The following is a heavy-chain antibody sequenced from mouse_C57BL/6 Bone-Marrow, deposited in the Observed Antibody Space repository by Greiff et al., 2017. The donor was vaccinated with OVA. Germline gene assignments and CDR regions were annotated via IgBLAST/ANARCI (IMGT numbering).Heavy chain of an antibody. Sequence: QVQLQQSGAELVRPGTSVKLSCKASGYTFTSYWMHWVKQRPGQGLEWIGVIDPSDSYTNYNQKFKGKATLTVDTSSSTAYMQLSSLTSEDSAVYYCAKSGGAYWGQGPTLTVSS. CDR2: IDPSDSYT. V-gene: IGHV1-59*01. D-gene: IGHD4-1*01. CDR3: AKSGGAY. J-gene: IGHJ2*01. CDR1: GYTFTSYW.